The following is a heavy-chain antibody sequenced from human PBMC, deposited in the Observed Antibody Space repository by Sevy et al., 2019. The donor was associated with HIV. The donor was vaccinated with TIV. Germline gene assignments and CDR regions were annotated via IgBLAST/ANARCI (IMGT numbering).Heavy chain of an antibody. J-gene: IGHJ2*01. Sequence: GGSLRLSCTASGFTFNKYAKSWVRQAPGKGLEWVSGISASGSDTYYADSAKGRFTISRDNSKNTVYLQMNGPRGEDTAVYYCVKDRSYFPYWFFDLWGRGTLVTVSS. D-gene: IGHD1-26*01. CDR2: ISASGSDT. CDR3: VKDRSYFPYWFFDL. CDR1: GFTFNKYA. V-gene: IGHV3-23*01.